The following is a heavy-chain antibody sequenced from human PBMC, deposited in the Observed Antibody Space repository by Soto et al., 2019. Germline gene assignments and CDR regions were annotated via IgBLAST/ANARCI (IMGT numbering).Heavy chain of an antibody. J-gene: IGHJ4*02. V-gene: IGHV4-4*08. CDR1: GGSIINYY. CDR2: INHDGYS. Sequence: QVQLQQSGPGLVKPSETLSLTCTVSGGSIINYYCSWFRQSPGKGLEWIGYINHDGYSAYNLSLKRRITMSADTSKTQFSLMLDSVTATDTAVYYCARESPPADYWGQGTLVTVSS. CDR3: ARESPPADY.